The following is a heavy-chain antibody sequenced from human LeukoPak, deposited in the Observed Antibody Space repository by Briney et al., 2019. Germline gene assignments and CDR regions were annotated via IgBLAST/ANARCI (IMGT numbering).Heavy chain of an antibody. D-gene: IGHD6-13*01. J-gene: IGHJ5*02. CDR1: GFTFSSYA. CDR2: ISGSGGSK. Sequence: GGSLRLSCAAPGFTFSSYAMSSGRQAPGKVLGWDSAISGSGGSKYYADSLKGRFTISRDNSKNTLYLQMNSLRAEDTAVYYCAKNYYSSSWFNWFDPWGQGTLVTVSS. V-gene: IGHV3-23*01. CDR3: AKNYYSSSWFNWFDP.